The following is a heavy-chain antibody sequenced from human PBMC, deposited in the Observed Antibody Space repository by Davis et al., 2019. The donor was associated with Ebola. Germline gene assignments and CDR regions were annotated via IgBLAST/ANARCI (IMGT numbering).Heavy chain of an antibody. J-gene: IGHJ4*02. Sequence: GESLKISCAASGFTFSSYSMNWVRQAPGKGLEWVSSISSSSSYIYYADSVKGRFTISRDNAKNSLYLQMNSLRAEDTAVYYCARDRGFLEMAIGGFDYWGQGTLVTVSS. CDR1: GFTFSSYS. CDR2: ISSSSSYI. CDR3: ARDRGFLEMAIGGFDY. D-gene: IGHD5-24*01. V-gene: IGHV3-21*01.